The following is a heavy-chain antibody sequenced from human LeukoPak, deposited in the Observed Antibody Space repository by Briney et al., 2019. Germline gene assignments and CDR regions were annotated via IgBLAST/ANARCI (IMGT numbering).Heavy chain of an antibody. CDR1: GFTFSSYA. J-gene: IGHJ3*02. D-gene: IGHD5-18*01. Sequence: GGSLRLSCAASGFTFSSYAMSWVRQAPGKGLEWVSSISSSSSYIYYADSVKGRFTISRDNAKNSLYLQMNSLRAEDTAVYYCARSSGYTAMAPGAFDIWGQGTMVTVSS. CDR3: ARSSGYTAMAPGAFDI. V-gene: IGHV3-21*01. CDR2: ISSSSSYI.